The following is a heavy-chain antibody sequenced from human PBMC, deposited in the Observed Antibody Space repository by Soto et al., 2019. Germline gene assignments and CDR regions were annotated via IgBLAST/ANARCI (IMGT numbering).Heavy chain of an antibody. Sequence: EVQLLESGGGLVQPGGSLRLSCAASGFTFSSYAMTWVRQAPGKGLEWVSSIGDSGGDTYYADSVKGRFTISRDNSKNTLYLQINSLRPEDTAVYDCANLHSSGWFEGGGWGQGTLVTVSS. J-gene: IGHJ4*02. CDR3: ANLHSSGWFEGGG. CDR1: GFTFSSYA. V-gene: IGHV3-23*01. D-gene: IGHD6-19*01. CDR2: IGDSGGDT.